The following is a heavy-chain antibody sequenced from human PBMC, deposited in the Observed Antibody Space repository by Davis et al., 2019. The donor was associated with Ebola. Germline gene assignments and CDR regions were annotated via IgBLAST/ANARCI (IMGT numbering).Heavy chain of an antibody. V-gene: IGHV3-74*01. Sequence: HTGGSLRLSCAASRVTSTTNWIHWVRQAPGKGLVWVSRIYSDGSSTTYADPVKGRFTISRDNAKNTLYLQMNSLRAEDTAVYYCARGGYYTQIYYYHGMDVWGQGTTVTVSS. D-gene: IGHD3-22*01. J-gene: IGHJ6*02. CDR2: IYSDGSST. CDR3: ARGGYYTQIYYYHGMDV. CDR1: RVTSTTNW.